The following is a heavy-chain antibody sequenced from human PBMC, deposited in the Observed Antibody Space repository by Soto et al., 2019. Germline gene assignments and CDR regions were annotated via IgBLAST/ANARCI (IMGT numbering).Heavy chain of an antibody. CDR1: GDSVSSNSAA. CDR3: ASGGSGNWYFDL. J-gene: IGHJ2*01. D-gene: IGHD6-25*01. V-gene: IGHV6-1*01. CDR2: TYYRSKWYN. Sequence: QVQLQQSGPGLVKPSQTLSLTCAISGDSVSSNSAAWNWIRQSPSRGLEWLGRTYYRSKWYNDYAVSVKSQITTNPETSKNQFSLQLNSVAPEDTGVYYFASGGSGNWYFDLWGRGTLVTVSS.